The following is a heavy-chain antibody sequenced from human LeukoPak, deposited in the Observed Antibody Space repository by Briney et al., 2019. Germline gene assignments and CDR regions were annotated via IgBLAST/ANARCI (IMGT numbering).Heavy chain of an antibody. Sequence: GGSLRLSCAASGFTFSSYSMNWVRQAPGKGLEWVSSISSGSSYIYYAGSVKGRFTISRDNAKNSLYLQMNSLRAEDTAVYYCARIGTTFYYMDVWGKGTTVTVSS. CDR1: GFTFSSYS. D-gene: IGHD2/OR15-2a*01. V-gene: IGHV3-21*01. CDR3: ARIGTTFYYMDV. J-gene: IGHJ6*03. CDR2: ISSGSSYI.